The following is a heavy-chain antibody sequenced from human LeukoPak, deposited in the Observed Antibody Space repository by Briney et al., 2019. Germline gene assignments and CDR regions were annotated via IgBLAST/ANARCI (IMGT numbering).Heavy chain of an antibody. CDR1: GFTFSSYE. CDR3: ARGQTGTLDAFDI. CDR2: INSSGGTI. V-gene: IGHV3-48*03. Sequence: PGGSLRLSCAASGFTFSSYEMNWVRQAPGKGLEWVSYINSSGGTIFYADSVKGRFTISRDNAKNSLYLQMNSLRAEDTAVYYCARGQTGTLDAFDIWGQGTMVTVSS. J-gene: IGHJ3*02. D-gene: IGHD1/OR15-1a*01.